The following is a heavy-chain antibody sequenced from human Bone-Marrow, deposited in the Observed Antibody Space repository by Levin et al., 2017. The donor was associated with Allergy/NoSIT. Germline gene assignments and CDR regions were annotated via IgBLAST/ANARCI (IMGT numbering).Heavy chain of an antibody. J-gene: IGHJ3*02. CDR2: IYFTGST. D-gene: IGHD1-1*01. CDR3: ARLQTGTTRAFDI. Sequence: SETLSLNCTVSGGSVNTNANYWGWIRQPPGKGLEWIGTIYFTGSTYHNPSLKSRLTISVDTSKNQFSLRLNSVTAADTAVYYCARLQTGTTRAFDIWGQGTMVTVSS. CDR1: GGSVNTNANY. V-gene: IGHV4-39*01.